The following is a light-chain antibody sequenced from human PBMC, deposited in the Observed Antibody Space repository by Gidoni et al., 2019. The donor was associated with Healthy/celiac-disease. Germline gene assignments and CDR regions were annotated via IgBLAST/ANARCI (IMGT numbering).Light chain of an antibody. CDR3: QQLNSYLSIT. J-gene: IGKJ5*01. CDR1: QGISRY. V-gene: IGKV1-9*01. CDR2: AAS. Sequence: IHLTQSPSFLSASVGDRVTITCWASQGISRYLAWYQQKPGKAPKLLIYAASTLQSGVPSRFRGSGSGTEFTLTISSLQPEDFATYYCQQLNSYLSITFGQGTRLEIK.